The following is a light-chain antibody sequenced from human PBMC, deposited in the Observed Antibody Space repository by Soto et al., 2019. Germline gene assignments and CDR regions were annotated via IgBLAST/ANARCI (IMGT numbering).Light chain of an antibody. V-gene: IGKV3-20*01. CDR1: QGINSIY. CDR3: QQYGSPPGWT. Sequence: EVVLTQSPGTLSLSPGERATLSCRTSQGINSIYLAWYQQKPGQAPRLLISAASSRATGIPDRFSGSGSGTDFTLTISRLEPEDFAVYYCQQYGSPPGWTFGQGTKVEIK. CDR2: AAS. J-gene: IGKJ1*01.